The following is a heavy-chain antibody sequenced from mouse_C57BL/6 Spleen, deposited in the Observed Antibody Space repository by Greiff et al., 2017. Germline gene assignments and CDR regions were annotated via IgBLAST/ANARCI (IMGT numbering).Heavy chain of an antibody. CDR3: ARSHYDYDEGYYFDY. D-gene: IGHD2-4*01. CDR2: IDPSDSET. Sequence: QVQLKQPGAELVRPGSSVKLSCKASGYTFTSYWMHWVKQRPIQGLEWIGNIDPSDSETHYNQKFKDKATLTVDKSSSTAYMQLSSLTSEDSAVYYCARSHYDYDEGYYFDYWGQGTTLTVSS. V-gene: IGHV1-52*01. CDR1: GYTFTSYW. J-gene: IGHJ2*01.